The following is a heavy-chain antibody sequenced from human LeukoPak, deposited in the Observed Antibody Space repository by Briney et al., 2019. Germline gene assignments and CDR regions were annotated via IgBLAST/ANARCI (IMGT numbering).Heavy chain of an antibody. CDR3: AKDVTSYYYYYYGMDV. CDR2: ISGSGGST. V-gene: IGHV3-23*01. D-gene: IGHD3-16*01. J-gene: IGHJ6*02. CDR1: GFTFNSYA. Sequence: PGGSLRLSCAASGFTFNSYAMSWVRQAPGKGLEWVSAISGSGGSTYYAVSVKGRFTISRDNSKNTLYLRMNSLRAEDTAVYYCAKDVTSYYYYYYGMDVWGQGTTVTVSS.